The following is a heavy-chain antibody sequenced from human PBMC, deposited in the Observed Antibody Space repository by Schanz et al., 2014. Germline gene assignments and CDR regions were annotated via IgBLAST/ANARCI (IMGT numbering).Heavy chain of an antibody. Sequence: EVQLVESGGGWVQPGGSLRLSCAASGFTFSDYSMNWVRQAPGKGPEWVSAISGSGGSTYYADSVKGRFTISRDNSKNTLYLQMNSLRAEDTAVYYCAKGRFGELSAFDIWGQGTMVTVSS. CDR3: AKGRFGELSAFDI. J-gene: IGHJ3*02. D-gene: IGHD3-10*01. CDR2: ISGSGGST. CDR1: GFTFSDYS. V-gene: IGHV3-23*04.